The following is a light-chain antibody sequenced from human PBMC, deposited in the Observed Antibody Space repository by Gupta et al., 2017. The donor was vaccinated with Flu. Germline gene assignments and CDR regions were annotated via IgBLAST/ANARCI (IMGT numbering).Light chain of an antibody. V-gene: IGKV1-39*01. J-gene: IGKJ1*01. CDR2: AAS. CDR1: RSISSF. Sequence: GDRVTISCRASRSISSFLHWYQQKPGKAPSLLIYAASRLQSGVPSRFSGSGSGTDFTLTITSLPPEDVATYYCQQTYSNCTFGQGTKVEIK. CDR3: QQTYSNCT.